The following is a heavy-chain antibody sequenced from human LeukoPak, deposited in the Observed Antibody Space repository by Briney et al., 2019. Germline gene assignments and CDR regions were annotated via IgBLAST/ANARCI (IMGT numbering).Heavy chain of an antibody. D-gene: IGHD6-19*01. CDR1: GYTFTGYY. V-gene: IGHV1-2*02. Sequence: ASVTVSCKASGYTFTGYYMHWVRQAPGQGLEWMGWINPNSGGTNYAQKFQGRVTMTRDTSTSTAYMELSRLRSDDTAVYYCAREGGYSSGLNWFDPWGQGTLVTVSS. J-gene: IGHJ5*02. CDR2: INPNSGGT. CDR3: AREGGYSSGLNWFDP.